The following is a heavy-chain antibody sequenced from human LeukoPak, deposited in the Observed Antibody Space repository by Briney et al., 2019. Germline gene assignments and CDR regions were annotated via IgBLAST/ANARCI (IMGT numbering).Heavy chain of an antibody. Sequence: ASVKVSCKASGYTFTGYYMHWVRQAPGQGLEWMGWINPNSGGTNYAQKLQGRVTMTTDTSTSTAYMELRSLRSDDTAVYYCAREFHYDFWSGYSYYFDYWGQGTLVTVSS. CDR2: INPNSGGT. J-gene: IGHJ4*02. CDR1: GYTFTGYY. V-gene: IGHV1-2*02. CDR3: AREFHYDFWSGYSYYFDY. D-gene: IGHD3-3*01.